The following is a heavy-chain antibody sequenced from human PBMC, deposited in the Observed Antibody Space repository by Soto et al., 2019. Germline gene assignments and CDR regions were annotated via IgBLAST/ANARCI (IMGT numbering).Heavy chain of an antibody. D-gene: IGHD5-18*01. CDR1: GFTFSRYG. J-gene: IGHJ4*02. V-gene: IGHV3-33*01. CDR2: IWYDGSNK. CDR3: AREGRIQLWTALDY. Sequence: QVQLVESGGGVVQPGRSLRLSCAASGFTFSRYGMHWVRQAPGKGLEWVAVIWYDGSNKYYADSVKGRFTISRDNSKNTLYLQMNSLRAEDTAVYYCAREGRIQLWTALDYWGQGTLVTVSS.